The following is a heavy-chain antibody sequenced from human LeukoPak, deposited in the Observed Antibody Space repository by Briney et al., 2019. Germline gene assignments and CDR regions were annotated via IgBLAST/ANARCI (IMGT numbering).Heavy chain of an antibody. J-gene: IGHJ4*02. V-gene: IGHV3-33*01. CDR2: IWPDGGIE. D-gene: IGHD4/OR15-4a*01. CDR1: GFLFGNYG. CDR3: ARHNHDCGWDS. Sequence: GRSLRLSCAASGFLFGNYGMHWVRQAPGKGLEWVAVIWPDGGIEYYADSVKGRFTISRDNSMKTLYLQMNGLRGDDSAVYYCARHNHDCGWDSWGQGAHVTVSS.